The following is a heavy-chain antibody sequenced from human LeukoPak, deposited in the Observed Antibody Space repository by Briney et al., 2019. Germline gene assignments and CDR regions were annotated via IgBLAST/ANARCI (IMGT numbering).Heavy chain of an antibody. CDR2: ISGTAYSA. CDR3: AKDLDDILTGYYGFDY. CDR1: GFTFSSYA. Sequence: GSLRLSCAASGFTFSSYAMSWVRQAPGKGLEWVSGISGTAYSAYQADSVKGRFTISRDNSKNTLYLQMNSLRAEDTALYYCAKDLDDILTGYYGFDYWGQGALVTVSS. D-gene: IGHD3-9*01. J-gene: IGHJ4*02. V-gene: IGHV3-23*01.